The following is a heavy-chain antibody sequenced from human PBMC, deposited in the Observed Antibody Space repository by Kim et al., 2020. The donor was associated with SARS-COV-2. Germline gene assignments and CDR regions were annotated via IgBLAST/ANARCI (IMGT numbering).Heavy chain of an antibody. CDR1: GYSFTNYW. Sequence: GESLKISCKGSGYSFTNYWIGWVRQMPGKGLEWMGVIYAGDSDTRYSPSFQGQVTISADKSINTAYLQWRRLQASDSAIYYCARLGGGGVVRAENKYYHGLDVWGQGTTVTVAS. CDR3: ARLGGGGVVRAENKYYHGLDV. V-gene: IGHV5-51*01. CDR2: IYAGDSDT. D-gene: IGHD3-3*01. J-gene: IGHJ6*02.